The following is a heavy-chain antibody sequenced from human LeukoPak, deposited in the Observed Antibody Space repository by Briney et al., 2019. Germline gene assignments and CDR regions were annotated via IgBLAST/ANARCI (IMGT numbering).Heavy chain of an antibody. CDR3: ARGDSSSSTRYYYYYYMDV. CDR2: MNPNSGNT. Sequence: GASVKVSCKSSVYTFTSYDINWVRQATGQGLAWMGWMNPNSGNTGYAQKFQGRVTMTRNTSISTAYMELSSLRSEDTAVYYCARGDSSSSTRYYYYYYMDVWGKGTTVTVYS. CDR1: VYTFTSYD. V-gene: IGHV1-8*01. D-gene: IGHD6-6*01. J-gene: IGHJ6*03.